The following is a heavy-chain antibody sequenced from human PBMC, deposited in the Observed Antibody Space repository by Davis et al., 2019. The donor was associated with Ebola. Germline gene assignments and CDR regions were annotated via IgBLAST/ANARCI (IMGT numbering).Heavy chain of an antibody. CDR1: GGSLNNYY. CDR2: ISHSGST. J-gene: IGHJ4*02. CDR3: ARGGRGYSYGPPGY. V-gene: IGHV4-34*01. Sequence: MPSETLSLTCAVYGGSLNNYYWSWIRQPPGKGLEWIGEISHSGSTNYNPSLKSRVTISIDTSRNQFSLKMSSVTAADTAVYYCARGGRGYSYGPPGYWGQGTLVTVSS. D-gene: IGHD5-18*01.